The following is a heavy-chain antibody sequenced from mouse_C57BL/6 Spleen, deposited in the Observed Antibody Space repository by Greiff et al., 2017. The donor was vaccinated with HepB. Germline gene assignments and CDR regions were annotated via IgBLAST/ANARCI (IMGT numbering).Heavy chain of an antibody. CDR3: ARHLATDAY. V-gene: IGHV5-6*01. D-gene: IGHD1-1*01. CDR2: ISSGGSYT. J-gene: IGHJ3*01. Sequence: EVQVVESGGDLVKPGGSLKLSCAASGFTFSSYGMSWVRQTPDKRLEWVATISSGGSYTYYPDSVKGRFTISRDNAKNTLYLQMSSLKSEDTAMYYCARHLATDAYWGQGTLVTVSA. CDR1: GFTFSSYG.